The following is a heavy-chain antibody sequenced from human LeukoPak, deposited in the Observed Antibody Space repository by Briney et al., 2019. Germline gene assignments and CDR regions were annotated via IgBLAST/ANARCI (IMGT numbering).Heavy chain of an antibody. Sequence: KPSETLSLTCTVSGGSISSYYWSWIRQPPGKGLEWIGYIYYSGSTNYNPSLKSRVTISVGTSKNQFSLKLSSVTAADTAVYYCAKWTEGGAFDSWGQGTMLIVSS. J-gene: IGHJ3*01. V-gene: IGHV4-59*01. D-gene: IGHD1-26*01. CDR1: GGSISSYY. CDR2: IYYSGST. CDR3: AKWTEGGAFDS.